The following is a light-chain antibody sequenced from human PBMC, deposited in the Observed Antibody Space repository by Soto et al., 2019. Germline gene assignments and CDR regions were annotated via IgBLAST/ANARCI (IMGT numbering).Light chain of an antibody. V-gene: IGLV2-18*02. CDR3: SSYTGTPSRV. Sequence: QSVLTQPPSVSGSPGQSVTISCTETSSDVGGYNRVSWYQQSPGTAPKLIIYEVTNRPSGVPSRFSGSKSGNTASLTISGLQAEDEADYYCSSYTGTPSRVFGGGTKLTVL. CDR2: EVT. J-gene: IGLJ3*02. CDR1: SSDVGGYNR.